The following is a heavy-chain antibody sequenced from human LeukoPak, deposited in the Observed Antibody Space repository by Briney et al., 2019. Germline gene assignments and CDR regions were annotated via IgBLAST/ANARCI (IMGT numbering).Heavy chain of an antibody. CDR1: GGSISSGDYY. CDR2: IYYSGST. Sequence: SGTLSLTCTVSGGSISSGDYYWSWIRQPPGKGLEWIGYIYYSGSTYYNPSLKSRVTISVDTSKNQFSLKLSSVTAADTAVYYCARDSSSWYSYFDYWGQGTLVTVSS. V-gene: IGHV4-30-4*01. CDR3: ARDSSSWYSYFDY. J-gene: IGHJ4*02. D-gene: IGHD6-13*01.